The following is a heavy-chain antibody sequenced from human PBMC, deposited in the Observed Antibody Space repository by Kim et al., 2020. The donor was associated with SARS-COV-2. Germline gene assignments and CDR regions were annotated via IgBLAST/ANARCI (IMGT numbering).Heavy chain of an antibody. V-gene: IGHV1-46*02. J-gene: IGHJ4*02. CDR3: ARGSPVYYDILTGYYRDY. CDR2: INPSGGST. D-gene: IGHD3-9*01. Sequence: ASVKVSCKASGYTFNSYYMHWVRQAPGQGLEWMEIINPSGGSTSYAQKFQGRVTMTRDTSTSTVYMELSSLRSEDTAVYYCARGSPVYYDILTGYYRDYWGQGTLVTVSS. CDR1: GYTFNSYY.